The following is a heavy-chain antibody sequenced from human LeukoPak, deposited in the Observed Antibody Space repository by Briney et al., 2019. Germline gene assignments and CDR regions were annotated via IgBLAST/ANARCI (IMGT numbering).Heavy chain of an antibody. Sequence: GASVKVSCKASGYTFTSYDINWVRQATGQGLEWMGWMNPNSGNTGYAQKFQGRVTMTRNTSISTAYMELSSLRSEDTAVYYCARGPHDYGDYHFDYWGQGTLVTVSS. J-gene: IGHJ4*02. CDR1: GYTFTSYD. CDR2: MNPNSGNT. V-gene: IGHV1-8*01. D-gene: IGHD4-17*01. CDR3: ARGPHDYGDYHFDY.